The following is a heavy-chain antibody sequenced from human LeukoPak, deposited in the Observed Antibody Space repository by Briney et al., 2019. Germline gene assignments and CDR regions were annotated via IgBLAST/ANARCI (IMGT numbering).Heavy chain of an antibody. CDR3: ARDSVVPAYYYYGMDV. J-gene: IGHJ6*02. V-gene: IGHV3-48*02. Sequence: GGSLRLSWAASGFTFSSYSMDWVRQAPGKGLEWVSYISSSSSTIYYADSVKGRFTISRDNAKNSLYLQMNSLRDEDTAVYYCARDSVVPAYYYYGMDVWGQGTTVTVSS. CDR1: GFTFSSYS. D-gene: IGHD2-2*01. CDR2: ISSSSSTI.